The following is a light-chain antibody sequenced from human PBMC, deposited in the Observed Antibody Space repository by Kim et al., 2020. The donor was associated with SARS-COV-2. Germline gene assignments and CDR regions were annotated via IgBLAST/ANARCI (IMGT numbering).Light chain of an antibody. CDR3: QQYSNWPPWT. CDR2: GAS. Sequence: EIVMTQSPATLSVSPGERAILSCRASQSVSSNLAWYQHKPGQAPRLLIYGASTRATGIPARFSGSGSGTEFTLTISSLQSEDFAVYYCQQYSNWPPWTFGQGTKVDIK. J-gene: IGKJ1*01. V-gene: IGKV3-15*01. CDR1: QSVSSN.